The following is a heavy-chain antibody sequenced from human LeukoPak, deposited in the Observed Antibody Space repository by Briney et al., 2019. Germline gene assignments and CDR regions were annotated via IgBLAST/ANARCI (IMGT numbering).Heavy chain of an antibody. V-gene: IGHV1-18*01. J-gene: IGHJ4*02. D-gene: IGHD3-3*01. CDR1: GYTFTSYG. CDR2: ISAYNGNT. CDR3: ARDFGVRYYDFWSGYYPRSPSFDY. Sequence: APVKVSCKASGYTFTSYGISWVRQAPGQGLEWMGWISAYNGNTNYAQKLQGRVTMTTDTSTSTAYMELRSLRSDDTAVYYCARDFGVRYYDFWSGYYPRSPSFDYWGQGTLVTVSS.